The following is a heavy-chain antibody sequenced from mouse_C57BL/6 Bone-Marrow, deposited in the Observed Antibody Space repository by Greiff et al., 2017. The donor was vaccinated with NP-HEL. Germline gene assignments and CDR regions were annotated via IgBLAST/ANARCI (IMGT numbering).Heavy chain of an antibody. Sequence: EVQLVESGGGLVKPGGSLKLSCAASGFTFSSYAMSWVRQTPEKRLEWVATISDGGSYTYYPDNVKGRFTISRDNAKNNLYLQMSHLKSEDTAMYYCARDPPTGYFDYWGQGTTLTVSS. V-gene: IGHV5-4*01. CDR3: ARDPPTGYFDY. D-gene: IGHD4-1*02. J-gene: IGHJ2*01. CDR2: ISDGGSYT. CDR1: GFTFSSYA.